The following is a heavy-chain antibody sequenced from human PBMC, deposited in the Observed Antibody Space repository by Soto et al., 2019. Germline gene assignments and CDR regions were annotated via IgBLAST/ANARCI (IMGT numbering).Heavy chain of an antibody. CDR2: IIPIFGTA. V-gene: IGHV1-69*13. CDR3: ASDCISTSCYRSGVFDP. Sequence: SVKVSCKASGGTFSSYAISWVRQAPGQGLEWMGGIIPIFGTANYAQKFQGRVTITADESTSTAYMELSSLRSEDTAVYYCASDCISTSCYRSGVFDPWGQGTLVTVSS. D-gene: IGHD2-2*02. CDR1: GGTFSSYA. J-gene: IGHJ5*02.